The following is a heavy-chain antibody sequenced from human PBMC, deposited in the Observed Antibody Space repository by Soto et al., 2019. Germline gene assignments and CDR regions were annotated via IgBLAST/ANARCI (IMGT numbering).Heavy chain of an antibody. J-gene: IGHJ5*02. CDR2: IYPGDSDT. CDR3: ARLGCSSTNCYLDDTWFDP. D-gene: IGHD2-2*01. Sequence: GESLKISCKGSGYSFTSYWIGWVRQMPGKGLEWMGIIYPGDSDTRYSPSFQGQVTISADKSISTAYLQWSSLKASDSAMYYCARLGCSSTNCYLDDTWFDPWGQGTLVTVSS. CDR1: GYSFTSYW. V-gene: IGHV5-51*01.